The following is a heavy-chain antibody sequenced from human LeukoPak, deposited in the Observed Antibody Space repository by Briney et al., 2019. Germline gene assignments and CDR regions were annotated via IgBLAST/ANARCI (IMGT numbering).Heavy chain of an antibody. CDR2: ISSSGSYI. V-gene: IGHV3-11*04. CDR3: ARATGDYNYYMDV. D-gene: IGHD3-10*01. J-gene: IGHJ6*03. Sequence: GGSLRLSCTASGFTFSGYYMSWIRQAPGKGLEWVSFISSSGSYIYYADSVKGRFTISRDNAKNSLYLQMNSLRAEDTAVFYCARATGDYNYYMDVWGKGTTVTVSS. CDR1: GFTFSGYY.